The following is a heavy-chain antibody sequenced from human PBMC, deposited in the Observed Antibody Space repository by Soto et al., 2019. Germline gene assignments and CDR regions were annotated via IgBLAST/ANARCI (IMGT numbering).Heavy chain of an antibody. CDR2: INPNGGST. Sequence: ASVKVSCKAPADTFTSYYIHWVRQAPGHGLEWMGIINPNGGSTRFAQTFQGRVTMTTDTSTSTAYMELRSLRSDDTAVYYCARDLTLYSSDYWGQGTLVTVSS. CDR1: ADTFTSYY. J-gene: IGHJ4*02. CDR3: ARDLTLYSSDY. D-gene: IGHD6-13*01. V-gene: IGHV1-46*01.